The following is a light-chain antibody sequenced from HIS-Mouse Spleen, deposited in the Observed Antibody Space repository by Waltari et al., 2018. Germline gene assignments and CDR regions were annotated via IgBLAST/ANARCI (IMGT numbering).Light chain of an antibody. V-gene: IGLV3-10*01. Sequence: SYELTQPPSVSVSPGQTARITCSGDALPKKYAYWYQQKSGQAPVLGIYEDSKRPSGSPERFSGSSSGTMATVTISGAQVEDEADYYCYSTDSSGNHRVFGGGTKLTVL. J-gene: IGLJ2*01. CDR1: ALPKKY. CDR2: EDS. CDR3: YSTDSSGNHRV.